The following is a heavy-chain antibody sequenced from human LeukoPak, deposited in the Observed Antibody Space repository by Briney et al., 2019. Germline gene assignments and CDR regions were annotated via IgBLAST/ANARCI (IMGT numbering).Heavy chain of an antibody. CDR3: ARDNYYGSGSYVDC. CDR2: INHSGST. Sequence: SETLSLTCAVYGGSFSGYYWSWIRQPPGKGLEWIGEINHSGSTNYNPSLKSRVTISVDTSKNQFSLKLSSVTAADTAVYYCARDNYYGSGSYVDCWGQGTLATVSS. J-gene: IGHJ4*02. V-gene: IGHV4-34*01. D-gene: IGHD3-10*01. CDR1: GGSFSGYY.